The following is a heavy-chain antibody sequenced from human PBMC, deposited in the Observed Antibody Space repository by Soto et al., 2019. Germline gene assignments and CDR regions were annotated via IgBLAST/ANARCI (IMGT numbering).Heavy chain of an antibody. CDR1: GGSISSSSYY. Sequence: PSETLSLTCTVSGGSISSSSYYWGWIRQPPGKGLEWIGSIYYSGSTYYNPSLKSRVTISVDTSKNQFSLNLSSVTAADTAVYYCAGQRYCSSTSGYGGGGYYYYYYGMDVWGQGTTVTVSS. D-gene: IGHD2-2*01. J-gene: IGHJ6*02. CDR2: IYYSGST. CDR3: AGQRYCSSTSGYGGGGYYYYYYGMDV. V-gene: IGHV4-39*01.